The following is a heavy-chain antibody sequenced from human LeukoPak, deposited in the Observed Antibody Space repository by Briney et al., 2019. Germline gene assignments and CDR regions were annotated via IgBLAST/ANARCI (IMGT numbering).Heavy chain of an antibody. CDR3: ATVFDF. Sequence: GGSLRLSCAVSGFTLSSNWMHWVRQVPGKGLVWVSRIDDVGSGTSYADSVKGRFTISRDDAKNTVYLQMNSLRAEDTAVYYCATVFDFWGQGTLVTVSS. J-gene: IGHJ5*01. CDR1: GFTLSSNW. CDR2: IDDVGSGT. D-gene: IGHD2-21*02. V-gene: IGHV3-74*01.